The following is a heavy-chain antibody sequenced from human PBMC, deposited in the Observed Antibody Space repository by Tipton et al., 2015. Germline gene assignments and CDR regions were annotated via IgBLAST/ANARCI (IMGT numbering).Heavy chain of an antibody. CDR2: ISHSGNT. J-gene: IGHJ1*01. V-gene: IGHV4-39*07. CDR1: GGSISSRSYY. D-gene: IGHD3-22*01. Sequence: LRLSCTVSGGSISSRSYYWGWIRQPPGKGLEWIGSISHSGNTYYNPSLKSRVTMSRDTSKNQFSLKLSSVTAADTAVYYCARASIIQGYYHDSSRYYLFNSWGQGTLVTVSS. CDR3: ARASIIQGYYHDSSRYYLFNS.